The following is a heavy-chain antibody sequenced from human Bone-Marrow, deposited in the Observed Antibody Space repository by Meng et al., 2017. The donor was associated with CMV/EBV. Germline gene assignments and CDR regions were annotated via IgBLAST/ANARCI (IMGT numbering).Heavy chain of an antibody. Sequence: GESLKISCAASGFTFSSYGMHWVRQAPGKGLEWVAFIWYDGSNKYYADSVKGRFTISRDNSKNTLYLQMNSLRAEDTAVYYCAKDRPFDYWGQGTLVTVSS. CDR3: AKDRPFDY. CDR1: GFTFSSYG. J-gene: IGHJ4*02. CDR2: IWYDGSNK. V-gene: IGHV3-30*02. D-gene: IGHD6-6*01.